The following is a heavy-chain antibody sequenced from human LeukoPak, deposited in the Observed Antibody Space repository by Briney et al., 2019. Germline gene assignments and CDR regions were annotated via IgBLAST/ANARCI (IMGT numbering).Heavy chain of an antibody. V-gene: IGHV3-9*01. J-gene: IGHJ4*02. CDR3: ATSRAIAVAPFDY. D-gene: IGHD6-19*01. CDR1: GFTFDDYA. Sequence: GRSLRLSCAASGFTFDDYAMHWVRQAPGKGLEWVSGISWNRGSIGYADSVKGRFTISRDNAKNSLYLQMNSLRAEDTALYYCATSRAIAVAPFDYWGQGTLVTVSS. CDR2: ISWNRGSI.